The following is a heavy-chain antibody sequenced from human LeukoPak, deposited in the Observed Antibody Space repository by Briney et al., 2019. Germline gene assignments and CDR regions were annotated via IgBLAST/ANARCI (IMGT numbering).Heavy chain of an antibody. J-gene: IGHJ4*02. Sequence: TSETLSLTCTVSGGSISSYYWSWIRQPPGKGLEWIGYIYYSGSTNYNPSLKSRVTISVDTSKNQFSLKLSSVPAADTAVYYCARDYDSSGYYLSGFYYWGQGTLVTVSS. V-gene: IGHV4-59*01. CDR3: ARDYDSSGYYLSGFYY. CDR2: IYYSGST. CDR1: GGSISSYY. D-gene: IGHD3-22*01.